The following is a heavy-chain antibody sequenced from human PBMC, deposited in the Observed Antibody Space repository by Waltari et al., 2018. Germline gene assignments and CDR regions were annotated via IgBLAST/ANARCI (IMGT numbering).Heavy chain of an antibody. CDR2: INPKSGAT. J-gene: IGHJ5*02. Sequence: QVQLVQSGAEVKKPGASVKVSCKASGYTFTDSVIDWVRHAPGQGLEWMGRINPKSGATTYPQKLQVRITMTRDTSIGTAYMELGSVTSDDTALYYCARHIDSIRSAWGQGTLVTVSS. D-gene: IGHD2-21*01. CDR3: ARHIDSIRSA. CDR1: GYTFTDSV. V-gene: IGHV1-2*06.